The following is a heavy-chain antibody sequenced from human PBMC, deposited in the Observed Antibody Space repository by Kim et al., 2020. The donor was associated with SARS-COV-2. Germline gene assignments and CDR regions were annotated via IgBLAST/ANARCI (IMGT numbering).Heavy chain of an antibody. CDR2: INPSGGST. D-gene: IGHD2-15*01. Sequence: ASVKVSCKASGYTFTSYYMHWVRQAPGQGLEWMGIINPSGGSTSYAQKFQGRVTMTRDTSTSTVYMELSSLRSEDTAVYYCARGGGRGYCSGGSCYSGNFDFWGQETLVTVSS. CDR1: GYTFTSYY. J-gene: IGHJ4*02. V-gene: IGHV1-46*01. CDR3: ARGGGRGYCSGGSCYSGNFDF.